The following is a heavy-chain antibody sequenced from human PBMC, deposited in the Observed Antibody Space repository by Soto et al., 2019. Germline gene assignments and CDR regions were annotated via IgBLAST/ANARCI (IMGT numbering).Heavy chain of an antibody. CDR2: IYHSGST. J-gene: IGHJ5*02. CDR1: GGSINSDTDY. Sequence: QLQLQESGPGLVKPSETSSLTCTVSGGSINSDTDYWAWIRQPPGKALEWIGSIYHSGSTYQNPSLKSRITMSVDKSKNQFSLRLTSVTAADTAVYYCARRLAEYGNYWFDPWGQGILVTVSS. V-gene: IGHV4-39*01. D-gene: IGHD4-17*01. CDR3: ARRLAEYGNYWFDP.